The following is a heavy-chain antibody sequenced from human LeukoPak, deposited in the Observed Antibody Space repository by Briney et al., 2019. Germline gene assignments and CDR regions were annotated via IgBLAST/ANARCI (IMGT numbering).Heavy chain of an antibody. CDR2: IYYSGST. D-gene: IGHD3-16*01. CDR3: ARQITWGPGDY. V-gene: IGHV4-39*01. CDR1: GGSISSSSYY. J-gene: IGHJ4*02. Sequence: SETLSLTCTVSGGSISSSSYYWGWIRQPPGKGLEWIGSIYYSGSTYYNPSLKSRVTISVDTSKNQFSLKLSSVTAADTAVYYCARQITWGPGDYWGQGTLVTVSS.